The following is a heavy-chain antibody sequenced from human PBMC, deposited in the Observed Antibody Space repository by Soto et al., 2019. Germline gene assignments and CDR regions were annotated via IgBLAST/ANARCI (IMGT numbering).Heavy chain of an antibody. Sequence: GGSLILSCAASGFTFSSFGMHWVRQAPGKGLEWVAVISYDGSNKEYADSVKGRFTISRDNTKNTLYLQMNSLRREDTAGYYCAKDPRIGVPVYYYGMDGWGQGTAVTVYS. J-gene: IGHJ6*02. CDR3: AKDPRIGVPVYYYGMDG. D-gene: IGHD3-22*01. CDR2: ISYDGSNK. CDR1: GFTFSSFG. V-gene: IGHV3-30*18.